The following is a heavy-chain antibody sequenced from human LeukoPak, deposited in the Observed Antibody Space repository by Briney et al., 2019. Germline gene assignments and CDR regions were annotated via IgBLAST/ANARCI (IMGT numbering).Heavy chain of an antibody. D-gene: IGHD2-21*01. Sequence: SETLSLTCTVSGGSISSSSYYWGWIRQSAGEGLEWIGRVYISGDTKYNPSLKSRVIMSLDASKNQFSLSLRSVTAADTAVYYCARLIAEVGGGTNYFDTWGQGTLVTVSS. CDR2: VYISGDT. CDR3: ARLIAEVGGGTNYFDT. V-gene: IGHV4-61*02. J-gene: IGHJ4*02. CDR1: GGSISSSSYY.